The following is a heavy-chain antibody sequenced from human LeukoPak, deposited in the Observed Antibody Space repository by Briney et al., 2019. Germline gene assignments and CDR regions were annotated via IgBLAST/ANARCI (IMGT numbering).Heavy chain of an antibody. CDR3: ASLTYDEAAAGKVGYYYGMDV. CDR1: GYSFTSYW. D-gene: IGHD6-13*01. CDR2: IYPGDSDT. Sequence: GESLKISCKGSGYSFTSYWIGWVRQMPGKGLEWMGIIYPGDSDTRYSPSFQGQVTISADKSISTAYLQWSSLKASDTAMYYCASLTYDEAAAGKVGYYYGMDVWGQGTTVTVSS. V-gene: IGHV5-51*01. J-gene: IGHJ6*02.